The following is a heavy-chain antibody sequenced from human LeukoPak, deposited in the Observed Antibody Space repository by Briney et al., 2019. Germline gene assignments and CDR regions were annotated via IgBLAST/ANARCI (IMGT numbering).Heavy chain of an antibody. CDR1: GGSFSGYY. CDR3: ARGRVLGY. D-gene: IGHD6-13*01. CDR2: INHSGST. J-gene: IGHJ4*02. Sequence: SETLSLTCAVYGGSFSGYYWSWIRQPPGKGLEWIGEINHSGSTDYNPSLKSRVTISVDTSKNQFSLKLSSVTAADTAVYYCARGRVLGYWGQGTLVTVSS. V-gene: IGHV4-34*01.